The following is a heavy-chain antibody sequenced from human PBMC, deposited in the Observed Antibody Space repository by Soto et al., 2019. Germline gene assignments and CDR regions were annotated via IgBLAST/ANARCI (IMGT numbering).Heavy chain of an antibody. CDR3: AKDLWELLPTFPGY. J-gene: IGHJ4*02. D-gene: IGHD1-26*01. V-gene: IGHV3-30*18. CDR1: GFTFSSYG. Sequence: GGSLRLSCAASGFTFSSYGMHWVRQAPGKGLEWVAVISYDGSNKYYPDSVKGRFTISRDNSKNTLYLQMNSLRAEDTAVYYCAKDLWELLPTFPGYWGQGTLVTVSS. CDR2: ISYDGSNK.